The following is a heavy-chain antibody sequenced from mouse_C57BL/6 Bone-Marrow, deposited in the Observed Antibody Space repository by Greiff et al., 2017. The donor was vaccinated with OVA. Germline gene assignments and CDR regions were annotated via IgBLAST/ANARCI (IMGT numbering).Heavy chain of an antibody. CDR3: ARSLLRYSPFAY. D-gene: IGHD1-1*01. CDR2: ISSGSSTI. V-gene: IGHV5-17*01. CDR1: GFTFSDYG. J-gene: IGHJ3*01. Sequence: DVQLVESGGGLVKPGGSLKLSCAASGFTFSDYGMHWVRQAPEKGLEWVAYISSGSSTIYYADTVKGRFTISRDNAKNTLFLQMTSLRSEDTAMYYCARSLLRYSPFAYWGQGTLITVSA.